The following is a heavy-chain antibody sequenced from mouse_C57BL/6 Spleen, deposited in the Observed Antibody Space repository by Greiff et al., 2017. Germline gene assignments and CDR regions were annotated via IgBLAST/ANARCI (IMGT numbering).Heavy chain of an antibody. Sequence: VQLQQSGPELVKPGASVKIPCKASGYTFTDYNMDWVKQSHGKSLEWIGDINPNNGGTIYNQKFKGKATLTVDKSSSTAYMELRSLTSEDTAVYYCARGPYYYGSSYVGYFDVWGTGTTVTVSS. D-gene: IGHD1-1*01. CDR2: INPNNGGT. CDR1: GYTFTDYN. J-gene: IGHJ1*03. CDR3: ARGPYYYGSSYVGYFDV. V-gene: IGHV1-18*01.